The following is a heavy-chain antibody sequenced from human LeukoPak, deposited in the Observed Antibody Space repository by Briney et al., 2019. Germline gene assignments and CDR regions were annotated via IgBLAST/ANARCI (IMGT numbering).Heavy chain of an antibody. CDR1: GFSFSTYG. J-gene: IGHJ4*02. Sequence: GGSLRLSCAASGFSFSTYGMTWVRQAPGKGLEWVSGISGSDGSTYYADSVKGRFIISRDNSKNTLYLQMNSLRAEDTAIYYCATFSGAHHKTFDSWGQGTLVTVSS. CDR2: ISGSDGST. CDR3: ATFSGAHHKTFDS. V-gene: IGHV3-23*01. D-gene: IGHD1-14*01.